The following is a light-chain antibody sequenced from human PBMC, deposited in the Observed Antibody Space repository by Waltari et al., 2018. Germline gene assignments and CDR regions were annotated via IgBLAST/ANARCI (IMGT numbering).Light chain of an antibody. CDR2: DVN. J-gene: IGLJ3*02. CDR3: CSYAGRATWA. V-gene: IGLV2-11*02. Sequence: QSALTQPRSVSGSPGPYVTISCTGTTIDVGGYDYISWYQQHPGKAPKLVIYDVNKRPSGVPDRFSGSKSGNTASLTISGLQADDEADYNCCSYAGRATWAFGGGTKLTVL. CDR1: TIDVGGYDY.